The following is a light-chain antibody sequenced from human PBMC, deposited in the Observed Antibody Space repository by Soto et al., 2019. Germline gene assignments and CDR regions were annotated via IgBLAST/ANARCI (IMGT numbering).Light chain of an antibody. J-gene: IGLJ2*01. V-gene: IGLV1-44*01. CDR1: SSNIGSNT. CDR2: SHN. Sequence: QSVLTQPPSASGTPGQRVTISCSGTSSNIGSNTVNWYQHLPGTAPKLLIYSHNLRPSGVPDRFSGSRSGTSASLAISGLQSADEADYYCATWDDSLNGVVFGGGTKVTVL. CDR3: ATWDDSLNGVV.